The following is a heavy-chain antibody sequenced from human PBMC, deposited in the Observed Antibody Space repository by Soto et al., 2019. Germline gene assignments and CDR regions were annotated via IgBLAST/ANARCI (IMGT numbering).Heavy chain of an antibody. V-gene: IGHV3-48*01. CDR3: ARCPLAYYYYYYMEV. CDR2: ISSSSSTI. Sequence: EVQLVESGGGLVQPGGSLRLSCAASGFTFSSYSMNWVRQAPGKGLEWVSYISSSSSTIYYADSVKGRFTISRDNAKNSLDLQMNSLRAEDTAVYYCARCPLAYYYYYYMEVWGKGNTVTVSS. CDR1: GFTFSSYS. J-gene: IGHJ6*03.